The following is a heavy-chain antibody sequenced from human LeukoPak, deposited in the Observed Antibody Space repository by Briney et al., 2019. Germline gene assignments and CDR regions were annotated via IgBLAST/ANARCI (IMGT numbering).Heavy chain of an antibody. Sequence: TSETLSLTCTVSGGSISSSSYYWGWIRQPPGKGLEWIGSIYYSGSTYYNPSLKSRVTISVDTSKNQFSLKLSSVTAADTAVYYWASPTFQFFDGLLSTPLNYGMDVWGQGTTVTVS. J-gene: IGHJ6*02. V-gene: IGHV4-39*01. CDR3: ASPTFQFFDGLLSTPLNYGMDV. D-gene: IGHD3/OR15-3a*01. CDR1: GGSISSSSYY. CDR2: IYYSGST.